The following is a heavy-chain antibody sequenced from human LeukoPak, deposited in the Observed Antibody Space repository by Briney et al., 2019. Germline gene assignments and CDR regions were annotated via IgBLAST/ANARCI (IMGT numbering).Heavy chain of an antibody. CDR2: IYSGGST. J-gene: IGHJ4*02. D-gene: IGHD3-22*01. CDR3: ARAGDYYDSSGYPYYFDY. V-gene: IGHV3-66*01. CDR1: EFSVGSNY. Sequence: GGSLRLSCAASEFSVGSNYMTWVRQAPGKGLEWVSLIYSGGSTYYADSVKGRFTISRDNSKNTLYLQMNSLRAEDTAVYYCARAGDYYDSSGYPYYFDYWGQGTLVTVSS.